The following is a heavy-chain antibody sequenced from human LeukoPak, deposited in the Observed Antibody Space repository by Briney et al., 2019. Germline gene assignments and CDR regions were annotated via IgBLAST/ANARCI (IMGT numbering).Heavy chain of an antibody. J-gene: IGHJ3*02. CDR2: INAGNGNT. D-gene: IGHD3-3*01. CDR1: GYTLTGYF. Sequence: ASVKVSCKASGYTLTGYFIHWVRQAPGQRLEWMGWINAGNGNTKYSQEFQGRVTITRDTSASTAYMELSSLRSEDMAVYYCARGAYYDFWSGPNDAFDIWGQGTMVTVSS. V-gene: IGHV1-3*03. CDR3: ARGAYYDFWSGPNDAFDI.